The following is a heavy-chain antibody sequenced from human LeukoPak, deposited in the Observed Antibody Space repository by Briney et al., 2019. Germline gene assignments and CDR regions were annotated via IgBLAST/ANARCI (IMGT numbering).Heavy chain of an antibody. D-gene: IGHD1-1*01. V-gene: IGHV1-2*02. CDR3: ARDLYNWKGGWDP. Sequence: GASVKVSCKASGYTFTGYYMHWVRQAPGQGLEWMGWINPNSGGTNYAQKFQGRVTMTRDTSISTAYMELSRLRSDDTAVYYCARDLYNWKGGWDPWGQGTLVTVSS. J-gene: IGHJ5*02. CDR1: GYTFTGYY. CDR2: INPNSGGT.